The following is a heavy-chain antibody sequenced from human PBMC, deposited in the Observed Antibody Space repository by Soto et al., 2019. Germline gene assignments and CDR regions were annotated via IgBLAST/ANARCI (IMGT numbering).Heavy chain of an antibody. D-gene: IGHD3-16*01. Sequence: TDTLSLTCADYVGSFSGYYWSWIRQPPGKGLEWIGEITHSGSTNYNPSLKSRVTISVDTSKNQFSLKLSSVTAADTAVYYCARGLGIWYYYGMDVWGEGTTANVSS. V-gene: IGHV4-34*01. CDR3: ARGLGIWYYYGMDV. CDR1: VGSFSGYY. CDR2: ITHSGST. J-gene: IGHJ6*04.